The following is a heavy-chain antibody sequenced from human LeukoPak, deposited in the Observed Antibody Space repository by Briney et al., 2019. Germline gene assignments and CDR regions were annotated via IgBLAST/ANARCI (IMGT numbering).Heavy chain of an antibody. V-gene: IGHV3-11*01. Sequence: GGSLRLSCAASGFTFSDYYMSWIRQAPGKGLEWLSYISSSGSTKNYADSVKGRFTISRDNAKNSLYLQMNSLRAEDTAVYYCARVFWGQDIVVVPAVPVDYWGQGTLVTVSS. CDR3: ARVFWGQDIVVVPAVPVDY. CDR1: GFTFSDYY. CDR2: ISSSGSTK. D-gene: IGHD2-2*01. J-gene: IGHJ4*02.